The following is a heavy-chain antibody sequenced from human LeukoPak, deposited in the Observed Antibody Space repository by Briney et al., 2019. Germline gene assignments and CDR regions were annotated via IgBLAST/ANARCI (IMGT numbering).Heavy chain of an antibody. D-gene: IGHD6-13*01. J-gene: IGHJ4*02. V-gene: IGHV3-33*01. CDR1: GFTFSSYG. Sequence: GRSLRLSCAASGFTFSSYGMHWVRQAPGKGLEWVAVIWYDGSNKYYADSVKGRFTISRDNSKNTLYPQMNSLRAEDTAVYYCARASWGGSSWFNPNYWGQGTLVTVSS. CDR3: ARASWGGSSWFNPNY. CDR2: IWYDGSNK.